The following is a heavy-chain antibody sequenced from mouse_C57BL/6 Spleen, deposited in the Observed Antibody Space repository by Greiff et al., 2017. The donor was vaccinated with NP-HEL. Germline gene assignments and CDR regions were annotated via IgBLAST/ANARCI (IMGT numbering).Heavy chain of an antibody. CDR3: ARMEANWDWYFDV. J-gene: IGHJ1*03. CDR2: IYPGSGNT. V-gene: IGHV1-76*01. D-gene: IGHD4-1*01. CDR1: GYTFTDYY. Sequence: VQLQQSGAELVRPGASVKLSCKASGYTFTDYYINWVKQRPGQGLEWIARIYPGSGNTYYNEKFKGKATLTAEKSSSTAYMQLSSLTSEDSAVYFCARMEANWDWYFDVWGTGTTVTVSS.